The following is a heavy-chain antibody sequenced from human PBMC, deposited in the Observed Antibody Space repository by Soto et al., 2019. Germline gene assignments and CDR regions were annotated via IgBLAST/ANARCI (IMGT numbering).Heavy chain of an antibody. CDR2: IYYSGST. Sequence: SETLSLTCTVSGGSISSYYWSWIRQPPGKGLEWIGYIYYSGSTNYNPSLKSRVTISVDTSKNQFSLKLSSVTAADTAVYYCARARVMVRENLYYYYGMDVWGQGTTVTVSS. J-gene: IGHJ6*02. V-gene: IGHV4-59*01. CDR3: ARARVMVRENLYYYYGMDV. D-gene: IGHD3-10*01. CDR1: GGSISSYY.